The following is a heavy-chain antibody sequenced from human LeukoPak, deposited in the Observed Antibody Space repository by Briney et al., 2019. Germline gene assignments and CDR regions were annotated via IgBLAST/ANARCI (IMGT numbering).Heavy chain of an antibody. Sequence: PGGSLRLSCAASGFTFSSYSMNWVRQAPGKGLEWVSSISSSSSYIYYADSVKGRFTTSRDNAKNSLYLQMTSLRAEDTAVYYCARETSIRFLEWLGYMDVWGKGTTVTVS. J-gene: IGHJ6*03. D-gene: IGHD3-3*01. CDR1: GFTFSSYS. V-gene: IGHV3-21*01. CDR2: ISSSSSYI. CDR3: ARETSIRFLEWLGYMDV.